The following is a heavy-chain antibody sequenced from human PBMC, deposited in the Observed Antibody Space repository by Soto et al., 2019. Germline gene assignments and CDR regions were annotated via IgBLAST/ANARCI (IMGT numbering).Heavy chain of an antibody. CDR2: IGGNGDNT. CDR3: AQRAIVSTVLYFDY. CDR1: GFTFSNYA. Sequence: GGSLRLSCAASGFTFSNYAMSWVRQAPGKGLEWVSSIGGNGDNTYYADSAKGRLRVSRDNSKNTLLLQMNSLRAEDTAIYYCAQRAIVSTVLYFDYWGQGTVVTVSS. V-gene: IGHV3-23*01. J-gene: IGHJ4*02. D-gene: IGHD5-12*01.